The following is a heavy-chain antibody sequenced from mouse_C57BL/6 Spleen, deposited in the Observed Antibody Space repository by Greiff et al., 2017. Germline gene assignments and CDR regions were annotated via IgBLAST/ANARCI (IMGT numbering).Heavy chain of an antibody. Sequence: QVQLQQSGPELVKPGASVKISCKASGYAFSSSWMNWVKQRPGKGLEWIGRIYPGDGDTNYNGKFKGKATLTADKSSSTAYMQLSSLTSEDSAVYFCARSGYYLSLYWGQGTTLTVSS. V-gene: IGHV1-82*01. CDR3: ARSGYYLSLY. CDR1: GYAFSSSW. J-gene: IGHJ2*01. D-gene: IGHD5-5*01. CDR2: IYPGDGDT.